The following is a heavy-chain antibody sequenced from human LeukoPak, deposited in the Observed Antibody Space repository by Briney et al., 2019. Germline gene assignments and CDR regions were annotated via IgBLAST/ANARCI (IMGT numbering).Heavy chain of an antibody. CDR3: ARPISGTPNGWLDP. V-gene: IGHV4-38-2*02. J-gene: IGHJ5*02. Sequence: SETLSLTCTVSGYSISSGYYWAWIRQPPGKGLEWIGTIYHSGSTYYNPSLSSLKSRVTISVDTSKNQFSLRVTSVTVADTAIYYCARPISGTPNGWLDPWGQGTLVTVSS. CDR2: IYHSGST. D-gene: IGHD1-20*01. CDR1: GYSISSGYY.